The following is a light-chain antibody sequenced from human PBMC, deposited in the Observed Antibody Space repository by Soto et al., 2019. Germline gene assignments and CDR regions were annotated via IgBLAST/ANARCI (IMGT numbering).Light chain of an antibody. J-gene: IGKJ3*01. V-gene: IGKV1-33*01. Sequence: DIQMTQSPSSLSASVGDRVTITCQARQDISNYLNWYQQKPGKAPKLLIYDASNLETGVPSRFSGSGSGTDFTFTISSLQAEDIATYYCQQYDGTFGPGTKVDIK. CDR1: QDISNY. CDR3: QQYDGT. CDR2: DAS.